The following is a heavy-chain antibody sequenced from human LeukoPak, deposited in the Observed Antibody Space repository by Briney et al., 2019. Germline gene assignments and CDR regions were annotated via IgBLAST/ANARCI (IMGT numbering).Heavy chain of an antibody. Sequence: GGSLRLSCAASGFTFSTYTMNWGRQAPGQGLEWFSSISSSSSYIAYLDSVKGRFTISRDNAKTSLYLQMNSLRAEDTAVFYCARGQWPDFWGQGTLLIVSS. CDR2: ISSSSSYI. CDR3: ARGQWPDF. D-gene: IGHD6-19*01. V-gene: IGHV3-21*01. CDR1: GFTFSTYT. J-gene: IGHJ4*02.